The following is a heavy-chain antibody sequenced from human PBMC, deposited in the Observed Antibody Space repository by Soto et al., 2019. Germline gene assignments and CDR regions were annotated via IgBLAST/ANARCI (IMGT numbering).Heavy chain of an antibody. CDR3: ARVPDV. CDR1: GVSISSGGYS. V-gene: IGHV4-30-2*01. J-gene: IGHJ6*02. CDR2: IYHSVST. Sequence: QLQLQESGSGLVKPSQTLSLTCAVSGVSISSGGYSWSWMRQPPVKGLEWIGYIYHSVSTYYNPSLKTRVTISVDRSKNQCSLKLSSVTAADTAVYDCARVPDVWGQGTTVTVSS.